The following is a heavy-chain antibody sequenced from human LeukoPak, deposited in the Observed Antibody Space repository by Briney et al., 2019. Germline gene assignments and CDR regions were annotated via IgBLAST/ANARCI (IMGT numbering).Heavy chain of an antibody. V-gene: IGHV4-4*07. CDR1: GGSISSYY. CDR3: ARASYDYDSSGWVPFDY. J-gene: IGHJ4*02. Sequence: SETLSLTCTVSGGSISSYYWSWIRQPAGTALEWIGRIYTSGTITYNPSLKSRVTMSVDTSKNQFSLKLSSVTAADTAVYYCARASYDYDSSGWVPFDYWGQGTLVTVSS. D-gene: IGHD3-22*01. CDR2: IYTSGTI.